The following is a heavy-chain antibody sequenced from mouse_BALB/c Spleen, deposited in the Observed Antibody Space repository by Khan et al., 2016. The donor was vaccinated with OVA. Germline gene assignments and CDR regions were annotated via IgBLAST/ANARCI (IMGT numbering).Heavy chain of an antibody. D-gene: IGHD1-1*01. J-gene: IGHJ3*01. V-gene: IGHV1-7*01. CDR2: INPSTGYS. CDR3: ANHGSTSAWFAY. CDR1: GYTFTSYW. Sequence: VQLQESGAELAKPGAPVKMSCKASGYTFTSYWMHWVKQRPGQGLEWIGYINPSTGYSEFNQKFKDKATLTADKSSSTAYMQLSSLTSDDSAVYYCANHGSTSAWFAYWGQGTLVTVSA.